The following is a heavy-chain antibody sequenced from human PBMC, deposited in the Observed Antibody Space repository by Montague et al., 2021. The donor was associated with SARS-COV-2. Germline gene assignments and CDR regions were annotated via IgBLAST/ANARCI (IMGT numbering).Heavy chain of an antibody. CDR1: GFTFSSYW. CDR3: ARDSRIVGVTGGMDV. D-gene: IGHD1-26*01. J-gene: IGHJ6*02. CDR2: IKPDGGEK. Sequence: SLRLSCAASGFTFSSYWMSWVRQTPGKGLEWLANIKPDGGEKHYVDSVKGRFTISRDNSKNSLNLQMDSLRAEDTALYYCARDSRIVGVTGGMDVWGQGTTVIVSS. V-gene: IGHV3-7*03.